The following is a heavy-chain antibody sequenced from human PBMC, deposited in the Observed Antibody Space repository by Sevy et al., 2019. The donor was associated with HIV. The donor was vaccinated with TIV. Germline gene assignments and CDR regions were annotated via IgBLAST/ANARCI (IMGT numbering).Heavy chain of an antibody. V-gene: IGHV3-9*03. J-gene: IGHJ3*02. CDR3: VKGTMEVIMDLYYPLDI. CDR1: GFTFDEYA. Sequence: GGSLRLSCAASGFTFDEYAMFWVRQVPGEGLEWVSGITWSSNSIDYGDSVKGRFTISRDNAKNSLYLQMNSLIVEDMAFYYCVKGTMEVIMDLYYPLDIWGQGTMVTVSS. D-gene: IGHD3-10*01. CDR2: ITWSSNSI.